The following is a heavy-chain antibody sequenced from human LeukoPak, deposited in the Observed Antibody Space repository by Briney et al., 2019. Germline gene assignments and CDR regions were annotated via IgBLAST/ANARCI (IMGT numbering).Heavy chain of an antibody. V-gene: IGHV4-59*11. D-gene: IGHD3-10*01. CDR2: IHYSGST. CDR1: GGSITSHF. Sequence: SETLSLTCSVSGGSITSHFWSWIRQPPGKGLEWIGYIHYSGSTNYNPSLKSRVTISPDTSKSQLFLKLNPVTAADTAVYYCARLVWLGESPGSWFDSWGQGTLVTVSS. CDR3: ARLVWLGESPGSWFDS. J-gene: IGHJ5*01.